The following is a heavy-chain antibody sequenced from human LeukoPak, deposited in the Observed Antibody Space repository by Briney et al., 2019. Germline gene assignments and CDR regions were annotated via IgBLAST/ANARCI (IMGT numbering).Heavy chain of an antibody. V-gene: IGHV4-59*01. CDR1: GGSFSGYY. CDR2: IYYSGST. CDR3: ARGLIRQSAFDI. D-gene: IGHD2-8*01. J-gene: IGHJ3*02. Sequence: SETLSLTCAVYGGSFSGYYWSWVRQPPGKGLGWIAYIYYSGSTNYNPSLKSRVTISIDTSKNQFSLKLNSVTAADTAVYYCARGLIRQSAFDIWGQGTMVTVSS.